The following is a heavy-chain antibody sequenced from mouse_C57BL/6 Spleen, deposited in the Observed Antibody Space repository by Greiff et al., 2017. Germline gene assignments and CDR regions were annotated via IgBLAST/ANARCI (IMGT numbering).Heavy chain of an antibody. CDR2: IYPGGGYT. J-gene: IGHJ2*01. Sequence: QVQLQQSGAELVRPGTSVKMSCKASGYTFTNYWIGWAKQRPGHGLEWIGDIYPGGGYTNYNEKFKGKATLTADKSSSTAYMQVSSLTSEDSAIYYCARGDYYGSSSPFDYWGQGTTLTVSS. CDR3: ARGDYYGSSSPFDY. V-gene: IGHV1-63*01. CDR1: GYTFTNYW. D-gene: IGHD1-1*01.